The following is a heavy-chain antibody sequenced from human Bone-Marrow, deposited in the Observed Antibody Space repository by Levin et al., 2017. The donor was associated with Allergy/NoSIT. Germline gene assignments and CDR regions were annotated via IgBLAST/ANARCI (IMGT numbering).Heavy chain of an antibody. D-gene: IGHD6-19*01. Sequence: GESLKISCEASGFTFRSYGMHWVRQAPDKGLEWVAVISYDGSNKQFADSVKGRFTISRDNPENTVYLQMYSLRIEDTAVYYCARDKGGWVDDHHYGMDVWGQGTTVTVSS. CDR2: ISYDGSNK. J-gene: IGHJ6*02. CDR1: GFTFRSYG. CDR3: ARDKGGWVDDHHYGMDV. V-gene: IGHV3-30*03.